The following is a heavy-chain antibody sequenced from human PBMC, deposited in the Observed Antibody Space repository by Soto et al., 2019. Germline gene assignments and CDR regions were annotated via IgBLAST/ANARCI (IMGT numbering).Heavy chain of an antibody. Sequence: QVQLVQSGVEVKKPGASVKVSCKASGSTFISHGFSWVRQAPGQGLEGLGWISGKNGNTNYAQKLQGRVTLTTDTSTSTAYMELRSLRSDDTAVYYCARVSSSIVVVPDYGMDVWGQGTTVTVSS. D-gene: IGHD2-15*01. CDR2: ISGKNGNT. J-gene: IGHJ6*02. CDR3: ARVSSSIVVVPDYGMDV. CDR1: GSTFISHG. V-gene: IGHV1-18*04.